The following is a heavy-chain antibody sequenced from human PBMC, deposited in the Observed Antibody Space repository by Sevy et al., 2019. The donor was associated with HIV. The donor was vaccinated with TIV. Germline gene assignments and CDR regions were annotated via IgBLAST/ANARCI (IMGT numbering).Heavy chain of an antibody. CDR3: ARPYASGSWEAFDL. CDR2: ISSSSNYI. CDR1: GFTFNTYT. V-gene: IGHV3-21*01. J-gene: IGHJ3*01. Sequence: GGSLRLSCSASGFTFNTYTMNWVRQAPGKGLEWVSSISSSSNYIYYADSLKGRFTISRDNARNSLYLQMSSLRAEDTAVYYCARPYASGSWEAFDLWGQGTMVTVSS. D-gene: IGHD3-10*01.